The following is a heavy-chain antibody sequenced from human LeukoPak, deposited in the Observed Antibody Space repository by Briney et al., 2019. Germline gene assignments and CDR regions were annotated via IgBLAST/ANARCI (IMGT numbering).Heavy chain of an antibody. CDR3: AKLQSDGLGTYYGMDV. CDR2: STGSGGTT. D-gene: IGHD4-17*01. CDR1: GFTFSSYA. Sequence: GGSLRLSCAASGFTFSSYAMTWVRQAPGKGLEWVSASTGSGGTTYYADSVMGRFTISRDNSKNTLYLQMNSLRAEDTAVYYCAKLQSDGLGTYYGMDVWGQGTTVTVSS. V-gene: IGHV3-23*01. J-gene: IGHJ6*02.